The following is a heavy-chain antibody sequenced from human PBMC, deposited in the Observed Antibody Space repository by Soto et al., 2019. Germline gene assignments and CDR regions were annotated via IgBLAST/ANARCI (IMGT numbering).Heavy chain of an antibody. CDR1: GFTFSSYS. D-gene: IGHD6-19*01. CDR2: ISGRSNYI. J-gene: IGHJ4*02. CDR3: ARDLGYSTGWANKYYFDY. V-gene: IGHV3-21*01. Sequence: EVQLVESGGGLVKPGGSLRLSCEASGFTFSSYSMNWIRQAPGKGLEWVSSISGRSNYIFYADSVKGRFTISRDNAKNSLILKMNRLRADDTAVYYCARDLGYSTGWANKYYFDYWGQGTLVTVSS.